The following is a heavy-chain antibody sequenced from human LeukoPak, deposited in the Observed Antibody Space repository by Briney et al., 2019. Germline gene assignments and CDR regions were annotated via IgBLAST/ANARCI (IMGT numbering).Heavy chain of an antibody. CDR2: ISNDGGNK. CDR1: GFTLSRYD. CDR3: AKDSEQLAYYFDY. V-gene: IGHV3-30*18. J-gene: IGHJ4*02. Sequence: GRSLRLSCAASGFTLSRYDIHWVRQAPGKGLEWVAGISNDGGNKYYAESVKGRFTISRDNSKNTLYLQMNSLRAEDTAVYYCAKDSEQLAYYFDYWGQGTLVTVSS. D-gene: IGHD6-13*01.